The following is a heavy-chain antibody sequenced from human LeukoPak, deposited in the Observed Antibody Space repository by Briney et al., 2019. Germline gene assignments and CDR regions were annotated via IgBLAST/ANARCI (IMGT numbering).Heavy chain of an antibody. CDR1: GGSISSYY. CDR2: IYYSGST. Sequence: SETLSLTCTVSGGSISSYYWSWIRQPPGKGLEWIGYIYYSGSTNYNPSLKSRVTISVDTSKNQFSLKLSSVTAADTAVYYCAARFYCSSTSCNYYYYGMDVWGQGTTVTVSS. CDR3: AARFYCSSTSCNYYYYGMDV. D-gene: IGHD2-2*01. J-gene: IGHJ6*02. V-gene: IGHV4-59*12.